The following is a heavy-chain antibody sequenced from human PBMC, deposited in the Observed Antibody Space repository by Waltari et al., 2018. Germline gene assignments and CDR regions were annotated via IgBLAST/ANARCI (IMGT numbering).Heavy chain of an antibody. D-gene: IGHD3-16*01. CDR3: ARQVEGWGNGALDY. J-gene: IGHJ4*02. Sequence: QVQLVQSGAEVKKPGSSVKVSCKASGGTFSSYAISWVRQAPGQGLEWMGRGIPIFGTANYAQKCQGRVTITADNSTSTAYMELSSLRSEDKAVYYCARQVEGWGNGALDYWGQGTLVTVSS. CDR2: GIPIFGTA. V-gene: IGHV1-69*13. CDR1: GGTFSSYA.